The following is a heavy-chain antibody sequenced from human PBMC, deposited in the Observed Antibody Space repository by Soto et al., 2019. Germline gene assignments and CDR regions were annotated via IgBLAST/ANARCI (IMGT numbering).Heavy chain of an antibody. J-gene: IGHJ6*02. Sequence: QVQLVESGGGVAQPGRSLRLSCTVSGFTFSGHAMHWVRQAPGKGLDWVTQIWYDGSNKYYAESVKGRFTISRDNSKNTLYLQMNSLRVEDTAVYYCARDGQGLAPYALDVWGQGTSVTVSS. CDR2: IWYDGSNK. CDR1: GFTFSGHA. D-gene: IGHD6-19*01. CDR3: ARDGQGLAPYALDV. V-gene: IGHV3-33*01.